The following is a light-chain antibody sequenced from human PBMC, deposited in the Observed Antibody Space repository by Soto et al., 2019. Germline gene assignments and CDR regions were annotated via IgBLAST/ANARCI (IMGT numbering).Light chain of an antibody. V-gene: IGKV3-20*01. CDR2: GAS. CDR1: QSVSSN. J-gene: IGKJ5*01. Sequence: TQSPSTLSVSPGERATLSCRASQSVSSNLAWYQQKPGRAPRLLIYGASSRATGIPDRFSGSGSGTDFTLTISRLEPEDFAVYYCQQYGSSSITFGQGTRLEIK. CDR3: QQYGSSSIT.